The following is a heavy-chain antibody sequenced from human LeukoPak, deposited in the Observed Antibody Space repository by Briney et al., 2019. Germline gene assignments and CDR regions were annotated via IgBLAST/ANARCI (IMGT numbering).Heavy chain of an antibody. V-gene: IGHV1-18*01. J-gene: IGHJ6*02. CDR2: ISPYNGNT. CDR3: ARVMHWDKPMARGRGMDV. Sequence: GASVNVSCKASGYSLTTYGIAWVRQAPGQGLEWMGWISPYNGNTNYAQKFQGRVTVTTDTSTSTAYMELRSLRSDDTALYYCARVMHWDKPMARGRGMDVWGQGTTVTVSS. CDR1: GYSLTTYG. D-gene: IGHD5-18*01.